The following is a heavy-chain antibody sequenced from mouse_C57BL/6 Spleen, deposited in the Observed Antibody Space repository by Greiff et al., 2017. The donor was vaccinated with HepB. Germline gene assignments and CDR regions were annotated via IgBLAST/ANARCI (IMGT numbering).Heavy chain of an antibody. V-gene: IGHV1-76*01. CDR2: IYPGSGNT. J-gene: IGHJ2*01. D-gene: IGHD2-4*01. CDR1: GYTFTDYY. Sequence: QVQLQQSGAELVRPGASVKLSCKASGYTFTDYYINWVKQRPGQGLEWIARIYPGSGNTYYNEKFKGKATLTAEKSSSTAYMQLSSLTSEDSAVYFCARSYYDYIFDYWGQGTTLTVSS. CDR3: ARSYYDYIFDY.